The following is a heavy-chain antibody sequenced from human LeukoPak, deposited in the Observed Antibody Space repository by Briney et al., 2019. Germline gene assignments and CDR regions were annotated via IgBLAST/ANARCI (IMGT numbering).Heavy chain of an antibody. J-gene: IGHJ4*02. CDR1: GGSISSYY. CDR2: IYYSGST. CDR3: ARRNVYSSSGDYFDY. V-gene: IGHV4-59*08. Sequence: SETLSLTCTVSGGSISSYYWSWIRQPPGKGLEWIGYIYYSGSTNYTPSLKSRVTISVDTSKNQFSLKLSSVTAADTAVYYCARRNVYSSSGDYFDYWGQGTRVTVSS. D-gene: IGHD6-13*01.